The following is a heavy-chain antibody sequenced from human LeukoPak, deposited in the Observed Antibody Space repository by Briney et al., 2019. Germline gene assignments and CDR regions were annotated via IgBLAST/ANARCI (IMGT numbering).Heavy chain of an antibody. CDR3: ARLGRPEAAAKIGYFDY. CDR1: GYDCGDW. J-gene: IGHJ4*02. V-gene: IGHV5-51*01. CDR2: IYPGDSDT. Sequence: GESLKISCKGSGYDCGDWIGWVRQMPGKGLEWMGIIYPGDSDTRYSPSFQGQVTISADKSISTAYLQWSSLKASDTAMYYCARLGRPEAAAKIGYFDYWGQGTLVTVSS. D-gene: IGHD6-13*01.